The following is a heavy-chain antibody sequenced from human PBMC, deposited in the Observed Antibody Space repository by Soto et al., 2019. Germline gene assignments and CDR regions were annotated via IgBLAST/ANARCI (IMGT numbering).Heavy chain of an antibody. V-gene: IGHV5-51*01. CDR3: PRLMYSSSEYSIHYGMDV. Sequence: GESLKISSKGSGYSLTSYWIGWVRQMPGKGLEWMGIIYPGDSDTRYSPSFQGQVTISADKSISTAYLQWSSLKASDTAMYYCPRLMYSSSEYSIHYGMDVWGQGTTVTVSS. CDR1: GYSLTSYW. J-gene: IGHJ6*02. CDR2: IYPGDSDT. D-gene: IGHD6-13*01.